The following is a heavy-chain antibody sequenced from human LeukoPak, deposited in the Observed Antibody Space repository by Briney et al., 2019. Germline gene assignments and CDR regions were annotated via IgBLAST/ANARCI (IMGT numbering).Heavy chain of an antibody. CDR1: GFTFSSYE. V-gene: IGHV3-48*03. J-gene: IGHJ6*04. CDR3: AELGITMIGGV. D-gene: IGHD3-10*02. CDR2: ISSSGSTI. Sequence: GGSLRLPCAASGFTFSSYEMNWVRQAPGKGLEWVSCISSSGSTIYYADSVKGRFTIPRDNAKNSLYLQMNSLRAEDTAVYYCAELGITMIGGVWGKGTTVTISS.